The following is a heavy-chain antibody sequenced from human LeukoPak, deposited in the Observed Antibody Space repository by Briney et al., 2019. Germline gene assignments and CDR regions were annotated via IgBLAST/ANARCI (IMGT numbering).Heavy chain of an antibody. V-gene: IGHV1-69*01. CDR3: ARDAAIYDSGAYYYLW. D-gene: IGHD3-22*01. Sequence: WVKVSCKASGGTFSRYAISWVRQAPGQGLEWMGGITPIFGTANYAQKFQGRVTITADESTRTAYMELRSLKSEDTAVYYCARDAAIYDSGAYYYLWWGQGTLVTVSS. CDR1: GGTFSRYA. J-gene: IGHJ4*02. CDR2: ITPIFGTA.